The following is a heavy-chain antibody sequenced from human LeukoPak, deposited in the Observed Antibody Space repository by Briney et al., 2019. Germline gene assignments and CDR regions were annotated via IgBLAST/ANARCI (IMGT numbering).Heavy chain of an antibody. CDR1: GGSINTYY. CDR3: ARGANRLDS. V-gene: IGHV4-59*12. CDR2: IYYTGST. J-gene: IGHJ4*02. Sequence: SETLSLTCSVSGGSINTYYWSWIRQTPGKGLEWIGFIYYTGSTNYNPSLKSRVTMSVDTSKSQFSLKLTSVTAADTALYYCARGANRLDSWGRGTLATVSS. D-gene: IGHD1-14*01.